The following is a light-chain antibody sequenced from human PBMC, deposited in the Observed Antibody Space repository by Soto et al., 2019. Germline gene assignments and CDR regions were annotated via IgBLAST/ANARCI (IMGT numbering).Light chain of an antibody. CDR3: QQRSNWART. Sequence: EIVLTQSPATLSLSPGERATLSCRASQSVGSYLAWYQHKPGQAPRLLIYDTSNRATVIPGRFSGSGSGTDFTLTISSLESGDSAVYYCQQRSNWARTFGEGTKVEIK. J-gene: IGKJ4*01. V-gene: IGKV3-11*01. CDR2: DTS. CDR1: QSVGSY.